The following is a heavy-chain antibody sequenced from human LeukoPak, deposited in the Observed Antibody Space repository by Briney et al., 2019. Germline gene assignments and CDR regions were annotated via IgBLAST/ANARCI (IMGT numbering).Heavy chain of an antibody. CDR1: GFTFSTYS. J-gene: IGHJ4*02. Sequence: AGALRLSCAASGFTFSTYSMNWLRLAPRKGREWVSCISPDSNYIYHADSVKGRFTISRDNAKNSLYLQMNSLRAEDTAVYYCARDADSSEGDYWGQGTLVTVSS. V-gene: IGHV3-21*01. CDR2: ISPDSNYI. CDR3: ARDADSSEGDY. D-gene: IGHD3-22*01.